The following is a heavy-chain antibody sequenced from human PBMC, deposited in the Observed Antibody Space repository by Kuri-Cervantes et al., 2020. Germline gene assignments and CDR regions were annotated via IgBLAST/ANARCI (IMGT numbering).Heavy chain of an antibody. J-gene: IGHJ3*02. CDR2: ISGSGGST. Sequence: GGSLRLSCAASGFTFSSYAMSWVRQAPGKGLEWVSAISGSGGSTYYADSVKGRFTVSRDNANNSLYLQMSSLRVEDTAVYYCARDLNYDYVWGSPGDAFDIWGQGTMVTDSS. V-gene: IGHV3-23*01. D-gene: IGHD3-16*01. CDR3: ARDLNYDYVWGSPGDAFDI. CDR1: GFTFSSYA.